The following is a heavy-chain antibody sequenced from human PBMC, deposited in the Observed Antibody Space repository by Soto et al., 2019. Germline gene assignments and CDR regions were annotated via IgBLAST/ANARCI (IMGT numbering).Heavy chain of an antibody. D-gene: IGHD2-2*01. Sequence: QVQLVQSGAEVKKPGASVKVSCKASGYTFTSYAIHWVRQAPGQRLEWMGWINAGNGNTKYSQKFQGRVTITRDTSASTAYMELSSLRSEDTAVYYCARRGDYCSSTSCYGFDYWGQGTLVTVSS. CDR2: INAGNGNT. V-gene: IGHV1-3*01. CDR3: ARRGDYCSSTSCYGFDY. J-gene: IGHJ4*02. CDR1: GYTFTSYA.